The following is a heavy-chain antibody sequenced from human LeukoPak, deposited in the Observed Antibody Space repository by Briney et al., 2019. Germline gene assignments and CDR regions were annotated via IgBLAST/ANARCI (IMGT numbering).Heavy chain of an antibody. D-gene: IGHD1-14*01. CDR1: GFSFSDYY. CDR2: ISGSGTTM. J-gene: IGHJ4*02. Sequence: GGSLRLSCAASGFSFSDYYMSWIREAPGKGLEWVSYISGSGTTMYYADSVKGRFTISRDNAKNSLYLQMNSLRAEDTAVYYCATSSRKKFDYWGQGTLVTFSS. V-gene: IGHV3-11*01. CDR3: ATSSRKKFDY.